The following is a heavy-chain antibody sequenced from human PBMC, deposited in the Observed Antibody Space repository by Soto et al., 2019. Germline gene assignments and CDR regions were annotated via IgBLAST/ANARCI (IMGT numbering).Heavy chain of an antibody. CDR3: ATALTYSSGWCDAFDI. D-gene: IGHD6-19*01. CDR1: GGSISSSSYY. CDR2: IYYSGST. V-gene: IGHV4-39*01. J-gene: IGHJ3*02. Sequence: QLQLQESGPGLVKPSETLSLTCTVSGGSISSSSYYWGWIRQPPGKGLEWIGSIYYSGSTYYNPSLKSRVTISVDTSKNQFSLKLSSVTAADTAVYYCATALTYSSGWCDAFDIWGQGTMVTVSS.